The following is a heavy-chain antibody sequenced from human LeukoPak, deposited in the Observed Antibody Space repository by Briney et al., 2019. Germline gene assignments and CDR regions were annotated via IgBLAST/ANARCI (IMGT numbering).Heavy chain of an antibody. CDR2: ISYSGNT. Sequence: SETLSLTCTVSSGSISSGTYFWGWIRQPPGRGLEWIGSISYSGNTYYNPSLTSRVTISVDTSKYHFSLRLSSVTAADTAVYYCARLVYGRSGYYCFDPSGQGTLVTVSS. V-gene: IGHV4-39*01. CDR1: SGSISSGTYF. D-gene: IGHD3-22*01. CDR3: ARLVYGRSGYYCFDP. J-gene: IGHJ5*02.